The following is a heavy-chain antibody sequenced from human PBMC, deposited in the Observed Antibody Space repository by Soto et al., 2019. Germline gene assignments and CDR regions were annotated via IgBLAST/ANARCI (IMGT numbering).Heavy chain of an antibody. CDR1: GFTFSSYA. V-gene: IGHV3-30-3*01. J-gene: IGHJ1*01. D-gene: IGHD6-6*01. CDR3: ARERGSSPEYVQH. CDR2: ISYDGSNK. Sequence: QVQLVESGGGVVQPGRSLRLSCAASGFTFSSYAMHWVRQAPGKGLEWVAVISYDGSNKYYADSVKGRFTISRDNSKNTLYLQMNSLRAEDTAVYYCARERGSSPEYVQHWGQGTLVTVAS.